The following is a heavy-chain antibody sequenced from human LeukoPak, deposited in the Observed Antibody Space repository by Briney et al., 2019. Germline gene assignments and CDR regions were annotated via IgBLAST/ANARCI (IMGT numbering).Heavy chain of an antibody. Sequence: PGGSLRLSCAASGFTFTDYAMSWVRQAPGAGLEWVSAISGIANAIFYASSVKGRFTISRDNSKNTLSLQMTSLRAEDTAVYYCAKAPTTVTNDAFDIWGQGTMVTVSS. D-gene: IGHD4-17*01. J-gene: IGHJ3*02. V-gene: IGHV3-23*01. CDR2: ISGIANAI. CDR3: AKAPTTVTNDAFDI. CDR1: GFTFTDYA.